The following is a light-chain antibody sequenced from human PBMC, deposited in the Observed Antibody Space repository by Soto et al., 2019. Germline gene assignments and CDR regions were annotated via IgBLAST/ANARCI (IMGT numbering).Light chain of an antibody. CDR1: QDIRYD. Sequence: AIPVTQSPSSLSASVGDRVTISCRTSQDIRYDLGWYQQKPGEAPKHLIFAASNLQSGVPSRFRGSGSGTDFTLAISSLQPEDFATYYCLQHYNFSWTFGQGTKVEFK. V-gene: IGKV1-6*02. J-gene: IGKJ1*01. CDR2: AAS. CDR3: LQHYNFSWT.